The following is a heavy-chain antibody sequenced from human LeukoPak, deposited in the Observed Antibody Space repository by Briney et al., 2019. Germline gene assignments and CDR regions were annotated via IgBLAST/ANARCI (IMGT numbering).Heavy chain of an antibody. V-gene: IGHV3-11*03. Sequence: PGGSLRLSCAASGFSFSEYYMSWLRQAPGKGLEWASCISSGSSYTNYTDSVKGRFTISRDNAKRSLYLQMNSLTAEDTAVYYCARSGGTYGWFDPWGQGTLVTVSS. CDR2: ISSGSSYT. D-gene: IGHD1-26*01. CDR3: ARSGGTYGWFDP. J-gene: IGHJ5*02. CDR1: GFSFSEYY.